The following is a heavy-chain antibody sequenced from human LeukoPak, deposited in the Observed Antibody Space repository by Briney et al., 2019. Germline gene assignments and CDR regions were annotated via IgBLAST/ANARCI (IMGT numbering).Heavy chain of an antibody. D-gene: IGHD3-22*01. V-gene: IGHV4-39*07. CDR1: GGSISSGDYY. CDR2: IYYSGST. CDR3: ARGLEDVNSGYYYYYYYGMDV. Sequence: PSETLSLTCTVSGGSISSGDYYWGWIRQPPGKGLEWIGSIYYSGSTYYNPSLKSRVTISVDTSKNQFSLKLSSVTAADTAVYYCARGLEDVNSGYYYYYYYGMDVWGQGTTVTVSS. J-gene: IGHJ6*02.